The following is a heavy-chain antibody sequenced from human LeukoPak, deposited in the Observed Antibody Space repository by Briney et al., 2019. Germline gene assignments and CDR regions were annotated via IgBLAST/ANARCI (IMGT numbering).Heavy chain of an antibody. CDR3: ARAVRNYSNYEGLGAFDI. J-gene: IGHJ3*02. CDR1: GGSISSGSYY. D-gene: IGHD4-11*01. Sequence: PSETLSLTCTVSGGSISSGSYYWSWIRQPAGKGLEWIGRIYTSGSTNYNPSLKSRVTISVDTSKNQFSLKLSSVTAADTAVYYCARAVRNYSNYEGLGAFDIWGQGTMVTVSS. CDR2: IYTSGST. V-gene: IGHV4-61*02.